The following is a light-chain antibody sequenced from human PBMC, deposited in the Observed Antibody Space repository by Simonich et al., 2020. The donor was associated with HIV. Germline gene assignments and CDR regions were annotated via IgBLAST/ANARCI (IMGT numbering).Light chain of an antibody. Sequence: QALVTQEPSLTVSPGGTVTLTCGSSTGAVTSVHYPYWFQQKPGQAPRTLIYDTANKPAWTPARFSGSLLGGKAALTLSGAQPEDDADYYCLLSYSGVVVFGGGTKLTVL. CDR3: LLSYSGVVV. CDR2: DTA. V-gene: IGLV7-46*01. CDR1: TGAVTSVHY. J-gene: IGLJ2*01.